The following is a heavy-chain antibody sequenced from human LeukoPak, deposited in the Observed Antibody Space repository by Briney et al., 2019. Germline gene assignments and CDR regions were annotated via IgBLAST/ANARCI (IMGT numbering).Heavy chain of an antibody. CDR3: ARGAFLPQYRRDFDP. V-gene: IGHV1-8*01. D-gene: IGHD6-6*01. CDR2: MNPNNNNV. J-gene: IGHJ5*02. Sequence: ASVKVSCKAPGYTFTSYDINWVRQATGQGLEWMGWMNPNNNNVGYAQKFQGRVTMTRDTSISTAYMELGSLTSEGTAVYYCARGAFLPQYRRDFDPWGQGTLVTVSS. CDR1: GYTFTSYD.